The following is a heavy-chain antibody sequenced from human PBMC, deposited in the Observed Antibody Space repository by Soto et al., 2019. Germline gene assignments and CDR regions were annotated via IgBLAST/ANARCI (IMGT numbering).Heavy chain of an antibody. CDR3: AREIAVAPRGWFDP. V-gene: IGHV4-61*08. CDR1: GGSISSGDYY. J-gene: IGHJ5*02. D-gene: IGHD6-19*01. CDR2: IYYSGST. Sequence: SETLSLTCTVSGGSISSGDYYWSWIRQPPGKGLEWIGYIYYSGSTNYNPSLKSRVTISVDTSKNQFSLKLSSVTAADTAVYYCAREIAVAPRGWFDPWGQGTLVTVSS.